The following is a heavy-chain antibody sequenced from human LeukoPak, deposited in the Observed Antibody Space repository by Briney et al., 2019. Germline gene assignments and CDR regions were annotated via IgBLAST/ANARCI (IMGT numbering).Heavy chain of an antibody. D-gene: IGHD2-2*01. CDR1: GYTFTSYA. CDR3: ARDRCSSTSCYAGNWFDP. CDR2: INTNTGNP. Sequence: ASVKVSCKASGYTFTSYAMNWVRQAPGQGLEWMGWINTNTGNPTYAQGFTGRFVFSLDTSVSTAYLQISSLKAEDTAVYYCARDRCSSTSCYAGNWFDPWGQGTLVTVSS. J-gene: IGHJ5*02. V-gene: IGHV7-4-1*02.